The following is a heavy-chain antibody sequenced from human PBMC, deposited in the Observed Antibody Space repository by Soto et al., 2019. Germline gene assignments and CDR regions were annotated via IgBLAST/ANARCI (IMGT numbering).Heavy chain of an antibody. J-gene: IGHJ4*02. CDR2: ISSSGSII. CDR3: VRDISPYRNGWHRQHFAY. CDR1: GFTFSDYY. Sequence: PGGSLRLSCAASGFTFSDYYMSWIRQAPGKGLEWVSDISSSGSIIYYADSVKGRFTISRDNAKNSLYLQMNSLRAEDTAVYYCVRDISPYRNGWHRQHFAYRGQGNLVTVSS. D-gene: IGHD6-19*01. V-gene: IGHV3-11*01.